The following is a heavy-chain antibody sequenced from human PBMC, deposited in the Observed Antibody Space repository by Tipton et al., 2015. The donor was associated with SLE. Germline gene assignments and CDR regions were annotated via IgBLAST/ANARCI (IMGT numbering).Heavy chain of an antibody. D-gene: IGHD3-22*01. CDR2: IYSGGST. CDR3: AKDHFYYDSSTNWFDP. CDR1: GFTVGSNY. V-gene: IGHV3-53*01. J-gene: IGHJ5*02. Sequence: SLRLSCAASGFTVGSNYMSWVRQAPGKGLEWVSVIYSGGSTYYADSVKGRFTISRDNAKNSLYLQMNSLRAEDTAVYYCAKDHFYYDSSTNWFDPWGQGTLVTVSS.